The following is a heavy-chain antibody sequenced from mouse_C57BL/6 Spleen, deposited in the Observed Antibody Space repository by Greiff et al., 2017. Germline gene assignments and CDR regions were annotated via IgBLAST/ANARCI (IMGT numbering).Heavy chain of an antibody. D-gene: IGHD4-1*01. J-gene: IGHJ1*03. CDR2: IWSGGST. V-gene: IGHV2-4*01. Sequence: QVQLQQSGPGLVQPSQSLSITCTVSGFSLTSYGVHWVRQPPGKGLEWLGVIWSGGSTDYTAAFISRLSISKDNSKRQVFFKMNSLQADDTAIYYCAKTNWDNWYCDVWGTGTTVTVTS. CDR1: GFSLTSYG. CDR3: AKTNWDNWYCDV.